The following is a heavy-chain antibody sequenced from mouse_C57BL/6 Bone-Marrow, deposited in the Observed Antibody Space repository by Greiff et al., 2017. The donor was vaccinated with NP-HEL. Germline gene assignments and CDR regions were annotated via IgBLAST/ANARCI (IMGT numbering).Heavy chain of an antibody. CDR3: ARFYAMDY. CDR1: GYTFTSYW. V-gene: IGHV1-50*01. Sequence: QVQLQQSGAELVKPGASVKLSCKASGYTFTSYWMQWVKQRPGQGLEWIGEIDPSDSYTNYNQKFKGKATLTVDTSSSTAYMQLSSRTSEDSAVYYCARFYAMDYWGQGTSVTVSS. J-gene: IGHJ4*01. CDR2: IDPSDSYT.